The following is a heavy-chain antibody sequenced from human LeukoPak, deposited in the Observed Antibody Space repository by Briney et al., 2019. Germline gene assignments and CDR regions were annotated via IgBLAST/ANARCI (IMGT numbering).Heavy chain of an antibody. CDR1: GFTFSSYG. V-gene: IGHV3-33*01. J-gene: IGHJ3*02. CDR2: ICYDGSNK. CDR3: ARDVPAYYYDSSGYTDAFDI. D-gene: IGHD3-22*01. Sequence: GVSLRLSCAASGFTFSSYGMHWVRQAPGKGLEWVAVICYDGSNKYYADSVKGRFTISRDNSKNTLYLQMNSLRAEDTAVYYCARDVPAYYYDSSGYTDAFDIWGQGTMVTVSS.